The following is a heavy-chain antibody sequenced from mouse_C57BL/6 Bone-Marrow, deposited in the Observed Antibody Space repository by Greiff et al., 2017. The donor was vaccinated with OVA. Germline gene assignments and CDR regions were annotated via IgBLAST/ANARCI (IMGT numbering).Heavy chain of an antibody. CDR2: INPSTGGT. CDR3: AREGGYGWFAY. V-gene: IGHV1-43*01. CDR1: GYSFTGYY. D-gene: IGHD2-2*01. J-gene: IGHJ3*01. Sequence: VQLQQSGPELVKPGASVKISCKASGYSFTGYYMHWVKQSSEKSLEWIGEINPSTGGTSYNQKFKGKATLTLDKSSSTAYMQLKSLTSEDSAVYYCAREGGYGWFAYWGQGTLVTVSA.